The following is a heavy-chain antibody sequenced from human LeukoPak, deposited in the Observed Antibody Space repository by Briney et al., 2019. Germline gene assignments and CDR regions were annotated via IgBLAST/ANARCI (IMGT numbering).Heavy chain of an antibody. D-gene: IGHD2-21*01. CDR3: ISRPN. CDR1: GLPFTYVW. V-gene: IGHV3-15*01. Sequence: GGSLRLSCAASGLPFTYVWMSWVRQAPGKGLEWVGRIRSKTDGGTIDYAAPVKGRFTISRDDSKNTLYLQMSSPKTEDTAVYYCISRPNWGQGTLVTVSS. J-gene: IGHJ4*02. CDR2: IRSKTDGGTI.